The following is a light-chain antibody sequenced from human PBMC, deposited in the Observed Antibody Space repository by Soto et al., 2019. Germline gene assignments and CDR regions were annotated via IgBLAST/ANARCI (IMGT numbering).Light chain of an antibody. CDR3: QQYNNWPWT. Sequence: EIVMTQSPATLSVSPGERATLSCRASQIVSSNLAWYQQKPGQAPRLLIYGASTRATGIPARFSGSGSGTEFTLTISSLQSEDFAVYYCQQYNNWPWTFGQGTKV. CDR2: GAS. CDR1: QIVSSN. J-gene: IGKJ1*01. V-gene: IGKV3-15*01.